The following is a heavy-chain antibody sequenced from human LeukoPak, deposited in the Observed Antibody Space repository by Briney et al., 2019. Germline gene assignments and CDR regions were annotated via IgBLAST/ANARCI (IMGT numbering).Heavy chain of an antibody. Sequence: SETLSLTCTVSGGSISSSNWWSWVRQPPGKGLEWIGEIYHSGSTNYNPSLKSRVTISVDKSKNQFSLKLSSVTAADTAVYYCATKGIAAAGDYWGQGTLVTVSS. CDR2: IYHSGST. CDR3: ATKGIAAAGDY. D-gene: IGHD6-13*01. CDR1: GGSISSSNW. J-gene: IGHJ4*02. V-gene: IGHV4-4*02.